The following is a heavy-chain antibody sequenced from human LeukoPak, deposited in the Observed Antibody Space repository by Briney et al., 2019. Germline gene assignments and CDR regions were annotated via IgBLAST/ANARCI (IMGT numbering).Heavy chain of an antibody. D-gene: IGHD2-15*01. V-gene: IGHV4-59*11. J-gene: IGHJ4*02. CDR3: ARRATWGRDLLPYYLDC. CDR1: GGSISSHY. Sequence: SETLSLTCTVSGGSISSHYWSWIRQPPGTGLEWIGYIYDDGSTDYNPSLHSRVTISVDTSNNQFSLKLSSVIAADTAVYYCARRATWGRDLLPYYLDCWRQASLVADSS. CDR2: IYDDGST.